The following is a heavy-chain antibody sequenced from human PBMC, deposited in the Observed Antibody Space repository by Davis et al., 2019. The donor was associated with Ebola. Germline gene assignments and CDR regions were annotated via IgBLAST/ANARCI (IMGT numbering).Heavy chain of an antibody. CDR1: GGSFSGYY. Sequence: SETLSLTCAVYGGSFSGYYWSWIRQLPGKGLEWIGEINHSGSTNYNPSLKSRVTISVDTSKNQFSLKLSSVTAADTAVYYCARLYYDFWSGYYTGIYDYYYGMDVWGQGTTVTVSS. D-gene: IGHD3-3*01. V-gene: IGHV4-34*01. J-gene: IGHJ6*02. CDR2: INHSGST. CDR3: ARLYYDFWSGYYTGIYDYYYGMDV.